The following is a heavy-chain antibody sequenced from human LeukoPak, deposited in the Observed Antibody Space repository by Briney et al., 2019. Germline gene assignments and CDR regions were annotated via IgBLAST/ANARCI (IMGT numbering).Heavy chain of an antibody. D-gene: IGHD5-18*01. Sequence: SETLSLTCTVSGGSVSSYYGSWIRQPPGKGLEWIGYIYYRGSTNYNPSLQSRVTISVDTSKNKFPLKLRSVTAADTAVYYCARGDTAMVRWGQGTLVTVSS. J-gene: IGHJ4*02. CDR3: ARGDTAMVR. CDR2: IYYRGST. V-gene: IGHV4-59*02. CDR1: GGSVSSYY.